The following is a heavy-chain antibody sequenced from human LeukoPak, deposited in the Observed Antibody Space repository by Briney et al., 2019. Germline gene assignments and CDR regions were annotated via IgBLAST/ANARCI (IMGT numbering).Heavy chain of an antibody. V-gene: IGHV3-23*01. D-gene: IGHD3-3*01. J-gene: IGHJ6*03. CDR2: ISSSGGST. CDR3: AKNFWSDKYSYYYMDV. CDR1: GFTFSNAW. Sequence: HPGGSLRLSCAASGFTFSNAWMSWVRQAPGKGLDWVSGISSSGGSTYYTDSVKGRFTISRGNSKNTLYLQMNSLRAEDTAVYYCAKNFWSDKYSYYYMDVWGKGTTVTVSS.